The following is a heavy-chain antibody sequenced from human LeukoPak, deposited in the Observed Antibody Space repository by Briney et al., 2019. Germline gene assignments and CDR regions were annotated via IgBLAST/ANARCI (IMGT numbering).Heavy chain of an antibody. CDR1: GGSFSGYY. CDR2: INHSGST. CDR3: ASSSLSTVTGSYDAFDI. Sequence: PSETLSLTCAVYGGSFSGYYWSWIRQPPGKGLEWIGEINHSGSTNYNPSLKSRVTISLDTSKNLFSLKLISVTAADTAVYYCASSSLSTVTGSYDAFDIWGQGTVVTVSS. D-gene: IGHD4-17*01. J-gene: IGHJ3*02. V-gene: IGHV4-34*01.